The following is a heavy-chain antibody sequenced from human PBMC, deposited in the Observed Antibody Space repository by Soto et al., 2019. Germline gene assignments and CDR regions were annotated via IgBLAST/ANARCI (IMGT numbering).Heavy chain of an antibody. CDR3: ARGTTVTKGSYWYLDL. J-gene: IGHJ2*01. Sequence: EANLVESGGGLVQPGGSLRPSCAASGFSFNNYDMHWVRQASRKSLESVATIGFAGDTYYPRSVKGRFTISGKNAINSFYLQIGGLRAEDTAVYYCARGTTVTKGSYWYLDLWGSGTLVTVSS. D-gene: IGHD4-17*01. V-gene: IGHV3-13*01. CDR1: GFSFNNYD. CDR2: IGFAGDT.